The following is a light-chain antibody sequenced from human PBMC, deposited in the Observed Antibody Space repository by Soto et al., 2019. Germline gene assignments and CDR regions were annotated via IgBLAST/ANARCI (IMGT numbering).Light chain of an antibody. V-gene: IGLV2-11*01. J-gene: IGLJ1*01. CDR3: CSYAGSYSSV. CDR2: DVS. Sequence: QSALTQPRSVSRSPGQSVTISCTGTSSDVGGYNYVSWYQQHPGRAPKVMIYDVSKRPSGVPDRFSGSKSGNTASLTISGLQAEDETDSHCCSYAGSYSSVFGTGPKATVL. CDR1: SSDVGGYNY.